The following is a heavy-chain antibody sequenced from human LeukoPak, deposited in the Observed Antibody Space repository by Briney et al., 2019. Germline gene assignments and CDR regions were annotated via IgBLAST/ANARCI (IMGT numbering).Heavy chain of an antibody. Sequence: ASVKVSCKTSGYRFIDYYIHWVRQAPGQGLEWMGWISAYDGNTNYAQKLQGRVTMTTDTSASTAYMELRSLRSDDTAVYYCARLLRGGYNWERLDYWGQGTLVTVSS. J-gene: IGHJ4*02. CDR1: GYRFIDYY. CDR2: ISAYDGNT. D-gene: IGHD5-24*01. CDR3: ARLLRGGYNWERLDY. V-gene: IGHV1-18*04.